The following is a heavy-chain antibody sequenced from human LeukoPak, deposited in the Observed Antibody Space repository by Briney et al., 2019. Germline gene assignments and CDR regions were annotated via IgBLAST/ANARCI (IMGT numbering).Heavy chain of an antibody. Sequence: RASVKVSCKASSYTFTSYGISWVRQAPGQGLEWMGWIGAYNGNTNYAQKLQGRVTMTTDTSTSTAYMELRSLRSDDTAVYYCASSPDGSGSYNTYWGQGSLVTVSS. D-gene: IGHD3-10*01. CDR2: IGAYNGNT. J-gene: IGHJ4*02. V-gene: IGHV1-18*01. CDR1: SYTFTSYG. CDR3: ASSPDGSGSYNTY.